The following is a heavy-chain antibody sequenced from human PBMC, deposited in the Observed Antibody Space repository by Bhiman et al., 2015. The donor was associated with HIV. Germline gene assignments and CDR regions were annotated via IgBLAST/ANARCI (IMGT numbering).Heavy chain of an antibody. Sequence: VQLIESGGGVVQPGKSLRLSCAASGFTFNSYPMHWVRQAPGKGLEWVSGISWNGGNIGYADSVKGRFTISRDNAKNSLYLQMNSLRAEDTALYYCAKGDLPNYYYYHGMDVWGQGTTVTVSS. CDR1: GFTFNSYP. CDR3: AKGDLPNYYYYHGMDV. V-gene: IGHV3-9*01. CDR2: ISWNGGNI. J-gene: IGHJ6*02.